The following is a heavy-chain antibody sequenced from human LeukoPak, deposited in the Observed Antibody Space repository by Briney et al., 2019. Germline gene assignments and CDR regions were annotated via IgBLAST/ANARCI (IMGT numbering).Heavy chain of an antibody. CDR2: IIPIFGTA. V-gene: IGHV1-69*13. CDR3: ARGYYGDYWTFDY. CDR1: GGTFSSYA. J-gene: IGHJ4*02. Sequence: ASVKVSCKASGGTFSSYAISWVRQAPGQGREWMGGIIPIFGTANYAQKFQGRVTITADESTSTAYMELSSLRSEDTAVYYCARGYYGDYWTFDYWGQRTLVTVSS. D-gene: IGHD4-17*01.